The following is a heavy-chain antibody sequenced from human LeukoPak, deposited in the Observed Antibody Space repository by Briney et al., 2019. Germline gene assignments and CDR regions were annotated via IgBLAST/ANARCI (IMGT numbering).Heavy chain of an antibody. D-gene: IGHD6-13*01. CDR2: IYTSGST. J-gene: IGHJ4*02. V-gene: IGHV4-4*09. CDR3: ARAGRRSSSWYYFDY. Sequence: SETLSLTCTVSGGSISGYYWSWIRQPPGKGLEWIGYIYTSGSTNYNPSLKSRVTISVDTSKNQFSLKLSSVTAADTAVYYCARAGRRSSSWYYFDYWGQGTLVTVSS. CDR1: GGSISGYY.